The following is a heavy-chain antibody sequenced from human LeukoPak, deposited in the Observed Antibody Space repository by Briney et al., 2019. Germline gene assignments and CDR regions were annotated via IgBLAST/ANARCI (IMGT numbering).Heavy chain of an antibody. CDR2: ISWNRGSI. J-gene: IGHJ4*02. CDR3: AKDFADDYYDSSGYSR. Sequence: LRLSCADFGFTFGDYGMHWVRQAPGKGLEGVSGISWNRGSIDYADSVKGRFTISRDKDKNSLYLQMNSLRADDTALYYCAKDFADDYYDSSGYSRWGQGTLVTVSS. V-gene: IGHV3-9*01. CDR1: GFTFGDYG. D-gene: IGHD3-22*01.